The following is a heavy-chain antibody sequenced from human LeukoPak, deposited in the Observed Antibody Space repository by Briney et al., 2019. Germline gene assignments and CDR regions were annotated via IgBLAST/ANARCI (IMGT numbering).Heavy chain of an antibody. J-gene: IGHJ4*02. CDR2: LFHTGST. V-gene: IGHV4-38-2*01. CDR3: ASPRETYIDF. D-gene: IGHD1-26*01. Sequence: PSDTLLLTCAVSGYSISTGYFWGWIRQSPGQGLEWIGSLFHTGSTSYNPSFKRRATLSVDTSKNEFSLKLTSVNATDTAIYYCASPRETYIDFWGQGILVTVSS. CDR1: GYSISTGYF.